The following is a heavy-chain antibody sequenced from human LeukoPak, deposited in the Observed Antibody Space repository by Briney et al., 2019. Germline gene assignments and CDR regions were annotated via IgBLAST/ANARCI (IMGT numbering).Heavy chain of an antibody. Sequence: PSETLSLTCAVYGGSFSGCYWSWIRQPPGKGLEWIGEINHSGSTNYNPSLKSRVTISVDTSKNQFSLKLSSVTAADTAVYYCARPHLIAVAGTVFDYWGQGTLVTISS. D-gene: IGHD6-19*01. J-gene: IGHJ4*02. V-gene: IGHV4-34*01. CDR3: ARPHLIAVAGTVFDY. CDR2: INHSGST. CDR1: GGSFSGCY.